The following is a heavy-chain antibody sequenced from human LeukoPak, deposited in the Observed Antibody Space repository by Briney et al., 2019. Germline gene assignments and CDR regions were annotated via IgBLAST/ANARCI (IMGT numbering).Heavy chain of an antibody. Sequence: GGSLRLSCAASGFTFSNAWMSWVRQAPGKGLEWVANIKQDGSEKYYVDSVKGRFTISRDNAKNSLYLQMNSLRAEDTAVYYCAREGDYVRGSYRSIRYYFDYWGQGTLVTVSS. CDR3: AREGDYVRGSYRSIRYYFDY. D-gene: IGHD3-16*02. J-gene: IGHJ4*02. V-gene: IGHV3-7*01. CDR2: IKQDGSEK. CDR1: GFTFSNAW.